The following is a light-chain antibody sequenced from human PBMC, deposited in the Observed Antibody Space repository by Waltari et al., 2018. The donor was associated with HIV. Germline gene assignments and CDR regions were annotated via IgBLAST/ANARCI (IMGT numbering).Light chain of an antibody. CDR2: RVT. V-gene: IGLV2-14*03. CDR1: TSDFGPYNF. Sequence: QSALTQPASVSGSPGQSVTISCTGTTSDFGPYNFVSWYQQHPANVPKVIIYRVTSRPSGVPPRVSGSKSGNPASLPISGLRAEDEALYYCSTHTGNDTLAFGGGTKLTVL. CDR3: STHTGNDTLA. J-gene: IGLJ2*01.